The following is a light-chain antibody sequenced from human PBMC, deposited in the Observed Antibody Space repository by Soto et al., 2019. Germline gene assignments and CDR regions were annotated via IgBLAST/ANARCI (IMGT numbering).Light chain of an antibody. CDR1: QSVSSSY. CDR3: QQYGSSPPWT. V-gene: IGKV3-20*01. Sequence: EIVLTQSPGTLSLSPGERATLSCRASQSVSSSYLAWYQQKPGQAPRLLIYGTSSRATGIPDWFSGSGSGTDFTLTISRLEPEDFAVYYCQQYGSSPPWTFGQGTKVES. J-gene: IGKJ1*01. CDR2: GTS.